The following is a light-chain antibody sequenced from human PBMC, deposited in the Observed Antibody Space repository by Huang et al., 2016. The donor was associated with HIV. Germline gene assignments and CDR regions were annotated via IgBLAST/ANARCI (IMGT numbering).Light chain of an antibody. V-gene: IGKV3-20*01. CDR3: QHFDSSPPRYT. CDR2: DSS. J-gene: IGKJ3*01. Sequence: VLTQSPGTLSLSPGERATLSCRASYRVSPYVLSWYQQRAGQAPRLLIYDSSKMATGIPDRFSGSGSGTDFTLTISRLEPEDFAVYYCQHFDSSPPRYTFGPGTKVDL. CDR1: YRVSPYV.